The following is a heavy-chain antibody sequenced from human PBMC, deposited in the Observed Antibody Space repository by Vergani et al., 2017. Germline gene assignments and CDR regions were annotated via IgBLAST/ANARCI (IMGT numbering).Heavy chain of an antibody. J-gene: IGHJ4*02. D-gene: IGHD3-10*01. CDR3: ALLLRGTMVRGVRSDY. CDR1: GYTFTSYG. V-gene: IGHV1-18*01. CDR2: ISAYNGNT. Sequence: QVQLVQSGAEVKKPGASVKVSCKASGYTFTSYGISWVRQAPGQGLEWMGWISAYNGNTNYAQKLQGRVPMTTDTSTSTAYMELRSLRSDDTAVYYCALLLRGTMVRGVRSDYWGQGTLVTVSS.